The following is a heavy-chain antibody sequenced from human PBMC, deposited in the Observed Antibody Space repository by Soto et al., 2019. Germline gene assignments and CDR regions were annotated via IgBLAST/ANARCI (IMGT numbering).Heavy chain of an antibody. J-gene: IGHJ4*02. Sequence: EVQLLESGGGLVQPGGSLRLSCAASGFTFSSYAMSWVRQSPGNGLEWVAAIGGSGGSTYYADSVNGLFTISRDNSKNTLYLQMTSLRAEDTAVYYCAKDTLGPYYYDSSGPDYWGQGTLVTVSS. V-gene: IGHV3-23*01. CDR1: GFTFSSYA. D-gene: IGHD3-22*01. CDR2: IGGSGGST. CDR3: AKDTLGPYYYDSSGPDY.